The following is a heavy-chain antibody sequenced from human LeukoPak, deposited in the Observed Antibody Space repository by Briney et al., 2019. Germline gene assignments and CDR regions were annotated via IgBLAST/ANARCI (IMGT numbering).Heavy chain of an antibody. CDR3: ARGRRGTLTIMVGDS. Sequence: ASVKVSCKASGYPFSTYDINWVRQGTGQGLEGMGWGNPKSGNTAYAQKFQGRVTMTRNASINTIYMELSSLRSEDTAVYYCARGRRGTLTIMVGDSWGQGTLVTVSS. CDR2: GNPKSGNT. CDR1: GYPFSTYD. V-gene: IGHV1-8*01. J-gene: IGHJ4*02. D-gene: IGHD2-8*01.